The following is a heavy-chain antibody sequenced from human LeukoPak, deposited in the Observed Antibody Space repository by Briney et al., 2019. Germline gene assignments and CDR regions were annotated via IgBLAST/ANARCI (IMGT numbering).Heavy chain of an antibody. V-gene: IGHV3-49*03. D-gene: IGHD3-22*01. CDR3: AKDLLERVDSSGLYFDY. J-gene: IGHJ4*02. CDR1: EFTFGDYP. CDR2: IRSKTYGGTT. Sequence: PGGSLRLSCTASEFTFGDYPMNWIRQAPGKGLEWVALIRSKTYGGTTEYAASVKGRFTISRDNSKNTLYLQMNSLRAEDTAVYYCAKDLLERVDSSGLYFDYWGQGTLVTVSS.